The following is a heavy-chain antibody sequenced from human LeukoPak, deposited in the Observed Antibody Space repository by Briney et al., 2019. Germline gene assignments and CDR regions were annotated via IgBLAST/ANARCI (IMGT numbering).Heavy chain of an antibody. CDR3: ASPSPMGDGYNALRY. J-gene: IGHJ4*02. Sequence: SVKVSCKASGGTFSSYAISWVRQAPGQGLEWMERIIPILGIANYAQKFQGRVTITADKSTSTAYMELSSLRSEDTAVYYCASPSPMGDGYNALRYWGQGTLVTVSS. CDR1: GGTFSSYA. CDR2: IIPILGIA. V-gene: IGHV1-69*04. D-gene: IGHD5-24*01.